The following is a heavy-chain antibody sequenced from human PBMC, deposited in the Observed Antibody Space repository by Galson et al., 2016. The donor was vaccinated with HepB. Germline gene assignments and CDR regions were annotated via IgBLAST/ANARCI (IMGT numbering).Heavy chain of an antibody. V-gene: IGHV3-23*01. Sequence: SLRLSCAASGFTFRNYGMTWVSQAPGKGLEVVSSISRSGDSTDYADSVKGRFTISRDNSKNTLSLQMNSLTADDPAIYYCVQGSTAPAVWGKGTTVTVSS. CDR1: GFTFRNYG. CDR2: ISRSGDST. J-gene: IGHJ6*04. D-gene: IGHD2-2*01. CDR3: VQGSTAPAV.